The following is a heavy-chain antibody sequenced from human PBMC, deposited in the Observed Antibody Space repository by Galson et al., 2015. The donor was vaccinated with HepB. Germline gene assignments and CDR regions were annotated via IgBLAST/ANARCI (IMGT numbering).Heavy chain of an antibody. D-gene: IGHD2/OR15-2a*01. V-gene: IGHV1-18*04. J-gene: IGHJ4*02. CDR2: ISAYNGNT. Sequence: SVKVSCKASGYTFTSFGISWVRQAPGQGLEWMGWISAYNGNTYYAQKFEGRVTMTTDASTSATYMELRSLRSDDPAVYYCVREIGTLEGLFQGPGFDYWGQGTLVTVSS. CDR3: VREIGTLEGLFQGPGFDY. CDR1: GYTFTSFG.